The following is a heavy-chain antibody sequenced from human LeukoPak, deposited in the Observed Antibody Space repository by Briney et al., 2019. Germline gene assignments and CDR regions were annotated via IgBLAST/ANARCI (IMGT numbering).Heavy chain of an antibody. CDR2: TNPNSGNT. D-gene: IGHD3-22*01. J-gene: IGHJ4*02. CDR1: GYTFTSYD. Sequence: ASVKVSCKASGYTFTSYDINCVRQATGQGLEWMGWTNPNSGNTGYAQKYQGRVTMTRNTSISTAYMELSSLRSEDTAVYYCARGPHYYDSSGYYFDYWGQGTLVTVSS. CDR3: ARGPHYYDSSGYYFDY. V-gene: IGHV1-8*01.